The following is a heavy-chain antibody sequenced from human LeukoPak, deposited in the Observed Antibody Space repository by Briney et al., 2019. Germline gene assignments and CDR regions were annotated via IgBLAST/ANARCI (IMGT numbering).Heavy chain of an antibody. CDR1: GYAFKNYG. D-gene: IGHD3-3*01. CDR3: ARGGGRSIFGVVTKDFDY. CDR2: ISTYDGNT. J-gene: IGHJ4*02. Sequence: ASVKVSCKASGYAFKNYGISWVRQAPGQGLQWMGWISTYDGNTNYAQKLQGRVTMTTDTSTSTAYMELRSLRSDDTAVYHCARGGGRSIFGVVTKDFDYWGQGTLVTVST. V-gene: IGHV1-18*01.